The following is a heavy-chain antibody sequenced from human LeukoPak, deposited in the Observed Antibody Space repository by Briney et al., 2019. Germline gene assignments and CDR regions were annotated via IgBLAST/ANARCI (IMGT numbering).Heavy chain of an antibody. V-gene: IGHV4-59*01. CDR2: IYYSGSI. J-gene: IGHJ6*02. CDR3: ARDWYNCSGGSCYYYGMDV. Sequence: PSETLSLTCTVSGGSISSYYWSWIRQPPGKGLEWIGYIYYSGSINYNPSLKSRVTISVDTSKNQFSLKLSSVTAADTAVYYCARDWYNCSGGSCYYYGMDVWGQGTTVTVSS. CDR1: GGSISSYY. D-gene: IGHD2-15*01.